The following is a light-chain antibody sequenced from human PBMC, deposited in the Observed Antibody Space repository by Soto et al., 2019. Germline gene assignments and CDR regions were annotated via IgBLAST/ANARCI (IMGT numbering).Light chain of an antibody. CDR1: QSVSSSF. Sequence: EIVLTQSPGTLSLSXXXXATLSCRASQSVSSSFLAWYQQKPGQAPRLLIYGASSRATGIPDRFSGSGSGTDFTLTISRLEPEDVAVYYCQQYGSSPLTFGGGTKVEIK. V-gene: IGKV3-20*01. J-gene: IGKJ4*01. CDR3: QQYGSSPLT. CDR2: GAS.